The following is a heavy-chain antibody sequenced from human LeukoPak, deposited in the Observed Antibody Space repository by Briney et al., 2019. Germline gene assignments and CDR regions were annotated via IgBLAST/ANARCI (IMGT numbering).Heavy chain of an antibody. CDR2: ISSNGGST. J-gene: IGHJ4*02. V-gene: IGHV3-64D*06. CDR1: GFTFSSYA. CDR3: VKGRVVPAAPLDY. Sequence: PGGSLRLSCSASGFTFSSYAMHWVRQAPGKGLEYVSAISSNGGSTCYADSVKGRFTISRDNSKNTLYLQMSSLRAEDTAVYYCVKGRVVPAAPLDYWGQGTLVTVSS. D-gene: IGHD2-2*01.